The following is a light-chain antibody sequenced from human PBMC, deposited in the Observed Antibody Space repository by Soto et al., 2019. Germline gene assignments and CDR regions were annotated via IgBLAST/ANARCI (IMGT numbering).Light chain of an antibody. CDR3: LQVYTYPRS. J-gene: IGKJ1*01. CDR2: AVS. CDR1: YDISSG. Sequence: ATPMTQSPSSLSASVGDRVTITCPASYDISSGLGLYRKKSGKVPELLSYAVSSLQSGVQSRFSGSGSGSYFTLTISSLQPEDFATYYCLQVYTYPRSCGQRTSMDI. V-gene: IGKV1-6*01.